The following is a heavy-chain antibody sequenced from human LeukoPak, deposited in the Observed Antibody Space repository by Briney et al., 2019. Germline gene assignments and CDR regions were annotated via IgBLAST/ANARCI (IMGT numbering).Heavy chain of an antibody. V-gene: IGHV4-59*01. Sequence: SETLSLTCTVSGGSISSYYWSWLRQPPGKGLEGIGYIYYSGSTNYNPSLKSRVTISVDTSKNQFSLKLSSVTAADTAVYYCARVGIEFLDAFDIWGQGTMVTVSS. CDR1: GGSISSYY. CDR2: IYYSGST. D-gene: IGHD1-1*01. CDR3: ARVGIEFLDAFDI. J-gene: IGHJ3*02.